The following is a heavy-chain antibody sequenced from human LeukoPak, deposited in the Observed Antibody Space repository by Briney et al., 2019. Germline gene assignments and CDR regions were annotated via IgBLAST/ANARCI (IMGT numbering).Heavy chain of an antibody. V-gene: IGHV1-46*01. CDR3: ARACGYTYGYYYYGMDV. Sequence: ASVKVSCKASGYTFTSYYMHWVRQAPGQGLAWMGIINPSGGSTSYAQKFQGRVAMTRDTSTSTVYMELSSLRSEDTAVYYCARACGYTYGYYYYGMDVWGQGTTVTVSS. D-gene: IGHD5-18*01. CDR1: GYTFTSYY. J-gene: IGHJ6*02. CDR2: INPSGGST.